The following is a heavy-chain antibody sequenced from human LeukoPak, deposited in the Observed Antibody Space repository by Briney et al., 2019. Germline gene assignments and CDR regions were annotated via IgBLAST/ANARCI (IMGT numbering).Heavy chain of an antibody. V-gene: IGHV4-39*01. CDR3: ARPARGYSGYDLEDY. D-gene: IGHD5-12*01. CDR1: GGSISSSSYY. Sequence: SETLSLTCTVSGGSISSSSYYWGWIRQPPGKGLEWIGSIYYSGSTYYNPSLKSRVTISVDTSKNQFSLKLSSVTAADTAVYYCARPARGYSGYDLEDYWGQGTLVTVSS. J-gene: IGHJ4*02. CDR2: IYYSGST.